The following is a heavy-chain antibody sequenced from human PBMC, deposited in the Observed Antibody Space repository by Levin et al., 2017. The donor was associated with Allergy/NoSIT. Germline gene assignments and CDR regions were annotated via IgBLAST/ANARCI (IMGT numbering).Heavy chain of an antibody. CDR3: ARARGGYYYDTSGYYSDFDY. Sequence: GESLKISFSSSFFLFFLPFLPFFLPSPFKGLVWFSRSNNDGSSTIYADSVKGRFTISTDNAKNTLYLQMDSLRPEDTAIYYCARARGGYYYDTSGYYSDFDYWGQGALVIVSS. CDR1: FFLFFLPF. D-gene: IGHD3-22*01. V-gene: IGHV3-74*01. J-gene: IGHJ4*02. CDR2: SNNDGSST.